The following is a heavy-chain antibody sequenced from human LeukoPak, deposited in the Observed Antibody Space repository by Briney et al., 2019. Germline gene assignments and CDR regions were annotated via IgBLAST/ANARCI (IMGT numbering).Heavy chain of an antibody. CDR3: ARRVIEAARLSYDNWFDP. CDR1: GGSISSYY. V-gene: IGHV4-59*08. J-gene: IGHJ5*02. D-gene: IGHD2/OR15-2a*01. CDR2: ISYSGST. Sequence: PSETLSLTCTVSGGSISSYYWSWIRQPPGKGLEWIGSISYSGSTNYNPSLKSRVTISIDTSKNQFSLELSSLTAADTAVYYCARRVIEAARLSYDNWFDPWGQGTLVTVSS.